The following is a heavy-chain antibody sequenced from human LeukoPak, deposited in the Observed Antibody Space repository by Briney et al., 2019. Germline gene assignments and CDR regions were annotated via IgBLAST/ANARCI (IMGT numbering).Heavy chain of an antibody. CDR2: ISSNGGST. Sequence: PGGSLRLSCAASGFTFSSYAMHWVRQAPGKGLEYVSAISSNGGSTYYANSVKGRFTISRDNSKTTLYLQMNSLRAEDTAVYYCARDSEITAAGYLDNWGQGTLVTVSS. D-gene: IGHD6-13*01. CDR1: GFTFSSYA. J-gene: IGHJ4*02. CDR3: ARDSEITAAGYLDN. V-gene: IGHV3-64*01.